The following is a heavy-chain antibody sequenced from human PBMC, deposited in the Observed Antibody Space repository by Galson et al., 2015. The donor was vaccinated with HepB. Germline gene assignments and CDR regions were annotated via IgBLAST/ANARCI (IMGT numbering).Heavy chain of an antibody. V-gene: IGHV3-48*02. CDR2: ISSSGNTL. CDR1: GFTFSTYS. J-gene: IGHJ5*02. Sequence: SLRLSCAASGFTFSTYSMYWVRQAPGKGLEWVSYISSSGNTLYYADSAKGRFTISRDNAKDSLYLQLDSLRDEDTAMYYCATCPFTEYYGSGTSLKSWGPGILVTASS. D-gene: IGHD3-10*01. CDR3: ATCPFTEYYGSGTSLKS.